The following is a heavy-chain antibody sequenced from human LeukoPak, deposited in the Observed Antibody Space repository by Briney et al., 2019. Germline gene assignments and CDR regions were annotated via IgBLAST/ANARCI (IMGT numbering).Heavy chain of an antibody. CDR2: IIPILGIA. CDR3: ATPPGYSSSSGLDY. D-gene: IGHD6-6*01. J-gene: IGHJ4*02. Sequence: ASVTVSCKASGGTFSSYAISWVRQAPGQGLEWMGRIIPILGIANYAQKFQGRVTITADKSTSTAYMELSSLRSEDTAVYYCATPPGYSSSSGLDYWGQGTLVTVSS. V-gene: IGHV1-69*10. CDR1: GGTFSSYA.